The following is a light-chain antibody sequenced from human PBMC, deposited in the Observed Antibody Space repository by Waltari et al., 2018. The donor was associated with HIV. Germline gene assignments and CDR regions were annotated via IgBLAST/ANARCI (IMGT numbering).Light chain of an antibody. CDR3: QQYNNWPPGYT. V-gene: IGKV3-15*01. CDR1: QSISSD. CDR2: DGS. J-gene: IGKJ2*01. Sequence: ETVMTQSPATLFVSPGETATLLCRASQSISSDLAWYQQKPGQAPRLLMYDGSTRAPGIPARFSGSGSGTEFTRTISSLQSEDFAVYYCQQYNNWPPGYTFGQGTKLQIK.